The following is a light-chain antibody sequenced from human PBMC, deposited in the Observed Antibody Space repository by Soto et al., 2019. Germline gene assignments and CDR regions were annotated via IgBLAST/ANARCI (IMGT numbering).Light chain of an antibody. CDR1: QGISNY. CDR3: QKYTNVPT. J-gene: IGKJ4*01. Sequence: GARVTITCRASQGISNYLAWYQQIPGKVPKLLISAASTLQSGVPSRFSGRGSGTDFTLTISSLQPEDVATYYCQKYTNVPTFGGGTKVEIK. V-gene: IGKV1-27*01. CDR2: AAS.